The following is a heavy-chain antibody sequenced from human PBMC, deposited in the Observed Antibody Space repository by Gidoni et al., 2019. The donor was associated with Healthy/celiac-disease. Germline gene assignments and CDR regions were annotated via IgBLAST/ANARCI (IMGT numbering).Heavy chain of an antibody. CDR3: ARQGPRSYDSSGYYHAFDY. CDR1: GYSFTSYW. CDR2: IYPGDSDT. V-gene: IGHV5-51*01. J-gene: IGHJ4*02. D-gene: IGHD3-22*01. Sequence: EVQLVQSGAEVKKPGESLKISCKGSGYSFTSYWLGWVRQMPGKGLEWMGIIYPGDSDTRYSPSFQGQVTISADKSISTAYLQWSSLKASDTAMYYCARQGPRSYDSSGYYHAFDYWGQGTLVTVSS.